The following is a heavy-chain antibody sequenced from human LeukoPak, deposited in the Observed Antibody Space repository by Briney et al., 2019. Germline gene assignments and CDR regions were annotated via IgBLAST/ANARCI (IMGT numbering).Heavy chain of an antibody. D-gene: IGHD2-15*01. CDR3: TTVGCSGGGCFFFDP. CDR2: IKSKADGGTT. V-gene: IGHV3-15*01. J-gene: IGHJ5*02. Sequence: GRSLRLSCAASGFTFSGYGMHWVRQAPGKGLEWVGRIKSKADGGTTDYAAPVEGRFTISRDDSKNTLYLQMNSLKAEDTAVYYCTTVGCSGGGCFFFDPWGQGTLVTVSS. CDR1: GFTFSGYG.